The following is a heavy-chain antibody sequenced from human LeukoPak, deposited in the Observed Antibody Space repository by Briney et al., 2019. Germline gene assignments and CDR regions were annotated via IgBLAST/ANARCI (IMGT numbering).Heavy chain of an antibody. D-gene: IGHD3-10*01. V-gene: IGHV4-61*01. Sequence: SKTPSLTCTVSGGSVSSGSYYWSWIRQPPGKGLEWIGYIYYSGSTNYNPSLKSRVTISVDTSKNQFSLKLGSVTAADTAVYYCASGLPFGDFDYWGQGTLVTVSS. J-gene: IGHJ4*02. CDR1: GGSVSSGSYY. CDR3: ASGLPFGDFDY. CDR2: IYYSGST.